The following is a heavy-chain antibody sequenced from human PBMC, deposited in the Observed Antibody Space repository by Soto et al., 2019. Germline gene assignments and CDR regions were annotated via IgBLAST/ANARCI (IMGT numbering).Heavy chain of an antibody. D-gene: IGHD3-22*01. CDR2: ISYDGSNK. Sequence: QVQLVESGGGVVQPGRSLRLSCAASGFTFSSYAMHWVRQAPGKGLEWVAVISYDGSNKYYADSVQGRFNISRDNSKNTLYLQRNILRAADTAVYYCARDPYYYDSSGYTFDPWGQGTLVTVSS. CDR3: ARDPYYYDSSGYTFDP. CDR1: GFTFSSYA. V-gene: IGHV3-30-3*01. J-gene: IGHJ5*02.